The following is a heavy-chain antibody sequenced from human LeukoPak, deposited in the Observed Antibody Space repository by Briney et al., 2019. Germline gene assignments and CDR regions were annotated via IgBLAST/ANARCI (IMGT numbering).Heavy chain of an antibody. CDR1: GYTFTGYY. CDR2: INPNSGGT. V-gene: IGHV1-2*02. D-gene: IGHD3-22*01. Sequence: GASVKVSCKASGYTFTGYYMHWVRQAPGQGLEWMGWINPNSGGTNYAQKFQGRVTMTRDTSISTAYMELSRLRSDDTAVYYCARGEEYYYDSSGYGLWGQGTLVTVSS. CDR3: ARGEEYYYDSSGYGL. J-gene: IGHJ4*02.